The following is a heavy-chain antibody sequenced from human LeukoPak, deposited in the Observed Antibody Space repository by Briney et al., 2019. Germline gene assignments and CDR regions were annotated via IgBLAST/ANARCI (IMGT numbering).Heavy chain of an antibody. J-gene: IGHJ6*03. V-gene: IGHV3-23*01. D-gene: IGHD3-16*01. CDR2: ILDSGYST. Sequence: GGSLRLSCAASGFTFSSYAMSWVRQAPGRGLGWVSGILDSGYSTYYANSVKGRFTISRDNSNNTLYLQMNSLRAEDTAVYYCTKLGGHPLHNYYVGVWGKGTTVAVSS. CDR3: TKLGGHPLHNYYVGV. CDR1: GFTFSSYA.